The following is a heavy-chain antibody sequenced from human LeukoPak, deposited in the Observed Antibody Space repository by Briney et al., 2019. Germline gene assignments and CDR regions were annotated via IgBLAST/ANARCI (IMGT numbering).Heavy chain of an antibody. V-gene: IGHV4-59*08. CDR1: GGSISSYY. J-gene: IGHJ4*02. Sequence: KASETLSLTCTVSGGSISSYYWSWIRQPPGKGLEWIGYIYYSGSTNYNPSLKSRVTISVDTSKNQFSLKLSSVTAADTAVYYCARTRSSIAARSFDYWGQGTLVTVSS. D-gene: IGHD6-6*01. CDR3: ARTRSSIAARSFDY. CDR2: IYYSGST.